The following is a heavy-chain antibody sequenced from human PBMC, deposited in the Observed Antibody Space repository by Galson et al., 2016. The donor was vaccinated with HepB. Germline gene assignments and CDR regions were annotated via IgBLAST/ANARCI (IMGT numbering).Heavy chain of an antibody. CDR1: GFTFITSV. J-gene: IGHJ5*02. D-gene: IGHD6-13*01. CDR3: VKDRPYGTGWYGCSES. Sequence: SLRLSCAASGFTFITSVMSWVRQTPGKGLEWVSRFRGRANTQYADSVRGPFTASRDDSKGTLFLQMNSLTADDTAVYYCVKDRPYGTGWYGCSESWGQGTLVVVSS. V-gene: IGHV3-23*01. CDR2: FRGRANT.